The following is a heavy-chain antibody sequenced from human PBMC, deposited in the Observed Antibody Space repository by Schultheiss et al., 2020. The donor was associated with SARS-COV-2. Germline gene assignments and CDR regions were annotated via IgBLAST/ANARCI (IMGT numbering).Heavy chain of an antibody. CDR3: ARDPPVLRFLESPRYYGMDV. Sequence: SVKVSCKASGGTFSSYAISWVRQAPGQGLEWMGRIIPILGIANYAQKFQGRVTITADKSTSTAYMELSSLRSEDTAVYYCARDPPVLRFLESPRYYGMDVWGQGTTVTVSS. V-gene: IGHV1-69*04. J-gene: IGHJ6*02. D-gene: IGHD3-3*01. CDR2: IIPILGIA. CDR1: GGTFSSYA.